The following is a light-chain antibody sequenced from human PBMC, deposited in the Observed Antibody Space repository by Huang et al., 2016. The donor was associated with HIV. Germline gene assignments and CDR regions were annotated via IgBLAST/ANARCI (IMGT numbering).Light chain of an antibody. V-gene: IGKV1-9*01. Sequence: IQLTQSPSSLSAYVGGRVTSTCRASQGISSYLAWYQHKPGKVPKLLIYAASTLQSGVPSRFSGSGSGTDFTLTISSLQPEDFATYYCQQLNSYPLTFGGGTKVEIK. J-gene: IGKJ4*01. CDR1: QGISSY. CDR2: AAS. CDR3: QQLNSYPLT.